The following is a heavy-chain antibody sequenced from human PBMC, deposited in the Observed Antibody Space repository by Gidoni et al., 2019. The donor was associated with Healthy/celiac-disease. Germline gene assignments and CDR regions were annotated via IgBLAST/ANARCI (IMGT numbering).Heavy chain of an antibody. Sequence: EVQLVQSGAEVKKPGESLRISCKGSGYSFTSYWISWVRQMPGKGLEWMGRIDPSDSYTNYSPSFQGHVTISADKSISTAYLQWSSLKASDTAMYYCATTSSNIVVVPAASLVGYYYYKDVWGKGTTVTVSS. CDR3: ATTSSNIVVVPAASLVGYYYYKDV. D-gene: IGHD2-2*01. V-gene: IGHV5-10-1*03. J-gene: IGHJ6*03. CDR2: IDPSDSYT. CDR1: GYSFTSYW.